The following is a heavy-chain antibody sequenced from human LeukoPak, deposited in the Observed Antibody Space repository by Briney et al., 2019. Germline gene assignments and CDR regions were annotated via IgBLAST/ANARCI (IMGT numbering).Heavy chain of an antibody. D-gene: IGHD3-10*01. CDR2: INYSGST. V-gene: IGHV4-34*01. Sequence: SETLSLTCAVYGGSFSGYYWSWIRQPPGKGLEWIGEINYSGSTNYNPSLKSRVTISVDTSKNQFSLKLSSVTAADTAVYYCARQGSYGSGDYFGYWGQGTLVTVSS. CDR3: ARQGSYGSGDYFGY. CDR1: GGSFSGYY. J-gene: IGHJ4*02.